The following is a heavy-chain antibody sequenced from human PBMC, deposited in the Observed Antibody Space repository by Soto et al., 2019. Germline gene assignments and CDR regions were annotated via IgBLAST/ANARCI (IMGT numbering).Heavy chain of an antibody. CDR3: ARVPTGKYGVWNY. V-gene: IGHV3-74*01. CDR2: INPGGSIT. D-gene: IGHD2-8*01. CDR1: GFTFSSYW. J-gene: IGHJ4*01. Sequence: EEQLVESGGGLVQPGGCLRLSCAASGFTFSSYWMHWVRQAPGKGLVWVSRINPGGSITAYADSVKGRFTISRDNAKNTLYLQMNSLRGDDTAVYYCARVPTGKYGVWNYWGQGTLVTVSS.